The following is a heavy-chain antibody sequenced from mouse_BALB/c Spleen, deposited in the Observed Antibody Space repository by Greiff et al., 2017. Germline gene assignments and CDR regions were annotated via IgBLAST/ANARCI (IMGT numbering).Heavy chain of an antibody. Sequence: VQLQESGPGLVQPSQCLSITCTVSGFSLTSYGVHWVRQSPGKGLEWLGVIWSGGSTDYNAAFISRLSISKDNSTSQVFFKMNSLQANDTAIYYCASMITTMSWFAYWGQGTLVTVSA. D-gene: IGHD2-4*01. CDR2: IWSGGST. CDR3: ASMITTMSWFAY. J-gene: IGHJ3*01. CDR1: GFSLTSYG. V-gene: IGHV2-2*02.